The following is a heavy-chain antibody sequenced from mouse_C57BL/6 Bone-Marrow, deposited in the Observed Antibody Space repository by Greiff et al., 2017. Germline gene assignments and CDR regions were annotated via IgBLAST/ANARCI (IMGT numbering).Heavy chain of an antibody. CDR2: ISSGSITI. CDR1: GFTFSDYG. V-gene: IGHV5-17*01. Sequence: EVHLVESGGGLVKPGGSLKLSCAASGFTFSDYGMHWVRQAPEKGLEWVAYISSGSITIYYADTVKGRFTISSDNAKNTLFLQMTSLRSEDTAMYYCARHPYYGSSYGYFDYWGQGTTLTVSS. J-gene: IGHJ2*01. CDR3: ARHPYYGSSYGYFDY. D-gene: IGHD1-1*01.